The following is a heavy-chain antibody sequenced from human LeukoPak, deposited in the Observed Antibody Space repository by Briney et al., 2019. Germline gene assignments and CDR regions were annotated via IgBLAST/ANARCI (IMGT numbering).Heavy chain of an antibody. J-gene: IGHJ4*02. CDR1: GGSISSSSYY. D-gene: IGHD3-22*01. Sequence: SETLSLTCTVSGGSISSSSYYWGWIRQPPGKGLEWIGSIYYSGSTNYNPSLKSRVTISVDTSKNQFSLKLSSVTAADTAVYYCARYDSSGYYSPLFDYWGQGTLVTVSS. V-gene: IGHV4-39*07. CDR2: IYYSGST. CDR3: ARYDSSGYYSPLFDY.